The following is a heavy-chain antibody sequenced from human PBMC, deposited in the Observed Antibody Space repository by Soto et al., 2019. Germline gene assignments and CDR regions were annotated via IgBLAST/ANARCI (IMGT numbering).Heavy chain of an antibody. CDR1: GYSFTSYW. Sequence: GESLKISCQGSGYSFTSYWISWVRQMPGKGLEWMGRIDPTDSYTNYSPSFQGHVAISADNSISTAYLQWSSLKASDTAMYYCARVGYSGYEETYYYYGLDVWGQGTTVTVSS. CDR3: ARVGYSGYEETYYYYGLDV. CDR2: IDPTDSYT. J-gene: IGHJ6*02. V-gene: IGHV5-10-1*01. D-gene: IGHD5-12*01.